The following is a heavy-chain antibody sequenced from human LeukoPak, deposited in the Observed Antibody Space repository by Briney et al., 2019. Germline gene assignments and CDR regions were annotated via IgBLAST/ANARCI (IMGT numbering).Heavy chain of an antibody. J-gene: IGHJ4*02. V-gene: IGHV3-43*02. CDR1: GFTFDDYA. CDR2: ISGVSGNT. CDR3: SRDKSRNGSDSDGYFDY. Sequence: GGSLRLSCAASGFTFDDYAMHWVRRAPGKGLEWVSLISGVSGNTYYADSVKGRFTISRDNSKNSLYLQMHSVRAEDTAFYYCSRDKSRNGSDSDGYFDYWGQGTPVTVFS. D-gene: IGHD4-23*01.